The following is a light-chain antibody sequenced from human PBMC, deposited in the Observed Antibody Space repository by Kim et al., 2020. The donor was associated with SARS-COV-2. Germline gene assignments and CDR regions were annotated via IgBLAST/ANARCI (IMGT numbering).Light chain of an antibody. V-gene: IGLV3-19*01. CDR1: SLRSSS. Sequence: LGQTVTITCQGDSLRSSSASWYQQRPGQAPILVIYDKNNRPSGIPVRFSGSSSGNTASLTISGAQAEDEADYYCSCRDNSGNINWVFGGGTQLTVL. CDR3: SCRDNSGNINWV. CDR2: DKN. J-gene: IGLJ3*02.